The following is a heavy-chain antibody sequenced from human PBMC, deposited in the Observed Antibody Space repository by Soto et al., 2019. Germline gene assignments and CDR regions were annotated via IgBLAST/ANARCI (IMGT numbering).Heavy chain of an antibody. J-gene: IGHJ6*03. V-gene: IGHV4-31*03. Sequence: SETLSLTCPVSGGSISSGGYYWSWIRQHPGKGLEWIGYIYYSGSTYYNPSLKSRVTISVDTSKNQFSLKLSSVTAADTAVYYCARGEPIVVVVAATETTNYMDVWGKGTTVTVSS. CDR2: IYYSGST. CDR1: GGSISSGGYY. D-gene: IGHD2-15*01. CDR3: ARGEPIVVVVAATETTNYMDV.